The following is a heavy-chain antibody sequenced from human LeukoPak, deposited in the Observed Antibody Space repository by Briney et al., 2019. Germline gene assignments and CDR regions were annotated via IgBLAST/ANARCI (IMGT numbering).Heavy chain of an antibody. Sequence: GGSLRLSCAASGFTFSSYWMSWVRQVPGKGLEWVANIKQDGSERYYVDSVKGRFTISRDNAKNSLYLQMNSLRDEDTAVYYCASWMDGSGYWFDPWGQGTLVTVSS. CDR3: ASWMDGSGYWFDP. J-gene: IGHJ5*02. D-gene: IGHD1-26*01. V-gene: IGHV3-7*01. CDR1: GFTFSSYW. CDR2: IKQDGSER.